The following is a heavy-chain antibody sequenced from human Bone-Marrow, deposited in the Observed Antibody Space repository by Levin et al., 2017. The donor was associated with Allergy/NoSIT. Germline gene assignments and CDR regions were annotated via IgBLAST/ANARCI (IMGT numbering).Heavy chain of an antibody. Sequence: GGSLRLSCAASGFTFSRYAMHWARQAPGKGLEWVAVISYHGNDKYYPDSVKGRFTVSRDNSKNMLFLEMNNLRTEDSAVYYCAEVSVITTIFYHFDYWGQGTLAAVSS. CDR2: ISYHGNDK. CDR1: GFTFSRYA. D-gene: IGHD4/OR15-4a*01. V-gene: IGHV3-30*18. CDR3: AEVSVITTIFYHFDY. J-gene: IGHJ4*02.